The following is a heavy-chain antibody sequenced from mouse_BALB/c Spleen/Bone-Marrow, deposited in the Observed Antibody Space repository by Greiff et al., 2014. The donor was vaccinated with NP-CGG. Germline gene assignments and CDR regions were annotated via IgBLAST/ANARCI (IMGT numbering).Heavy chain of an antibody. Sequence: EVQLQQSGAELVKPGASVKLSCTASGFNIKDTYMHWVKQRPEQGLECIGRIDPANGSTKYDPKFQGKATITADTSSNTAYLQLSSQTSEDTAVYYCASYYDGRYFDVWGAGTTVTVSS. J-gene: IGHJ1*01. CDR1: GFNIKDTY. CDR3: ASYYDGRYFDV. V-gene: IGHV14-3*02. D-gene: IGHD1-1*01. CDR2: IDPANGST.